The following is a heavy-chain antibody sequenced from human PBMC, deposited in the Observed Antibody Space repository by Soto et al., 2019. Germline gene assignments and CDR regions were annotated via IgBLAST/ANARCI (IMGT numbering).Heavy chain of an antibody. V-gene: IGHV1-18*01. CDR2: ISTANGDR. CDR1: GYNFITSG. Sequence: QVQLVQSGPEVKRPGASVKVSCKASGYNFITSGINWVRQAPGQGLEWMGWISTANGDRKYAQKFMGRVTMTSEVSTTTAYMELTNLRSDDTAVYFCARGRYFATTHRQWWYFDLWGRGTLVTVSS. CDR3: ARGRYFATTHRQWWYFDL. J-gene: IGHJ2*01. D-gene: IGHD3-10*01.